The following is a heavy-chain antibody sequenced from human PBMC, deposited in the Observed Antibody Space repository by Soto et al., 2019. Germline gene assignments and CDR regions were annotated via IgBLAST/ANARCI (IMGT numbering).Heavy chain of an antibody. J-gene: IGHJ4*02. CDR1: ADSVSSNSAA. Sequence: SQTLSLTCAISADSVSSNSAAWNWIRQSPSRGLEWLGRTYYRSKWYNDYAVSVKSRITINPDTSKNQFSLQLNSVTPADTAVYYCARAPQSSIAARFGWDYWGQGTLVTVSS. V-gene: IGHV6-1*01. D-gene: IGHD6-6*01. CDR3: ARAPQSSIAARFGWDY. CDR2: TYYRSKWYN.